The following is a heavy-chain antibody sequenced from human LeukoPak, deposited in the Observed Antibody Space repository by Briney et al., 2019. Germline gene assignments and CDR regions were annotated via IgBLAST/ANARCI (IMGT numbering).Heavy chain of an antibody. Sequence: GRSLGLSCTASGFTFSNYGMHWVHQAPGKELEWLAVISYDGSNKYYADSVKGRFTVSRDNSKNTLFLQMNSLRAEDTAVYYCAKVSPGTRAFDIWGQGTMVTVSS. V-gene: IGHV3-30*18. J-gene: IGHJ3*02. CDR2: ISYDGSNK. CDR1: GFTFSNYG. D-gene: IGHD2-2*01. CDR3: AKVSPGTRAFDI.